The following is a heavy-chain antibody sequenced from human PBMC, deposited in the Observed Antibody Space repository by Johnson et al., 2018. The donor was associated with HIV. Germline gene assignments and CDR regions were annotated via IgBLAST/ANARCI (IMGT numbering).Heavy chain of an antibody. J-gene: IGHJ3*02. CDR1: GFTFSSYA. D-gene: IGHD3-10*01. CDR2: ISSNGIGT. CDR3: ARSRGPMRKDAFDI. V-gene: IGHV3-64*01. Sequence: VQLVESGGGLVQPGGSLRLSCAASGFTFSSYAMHWVRQAPGKGLEYVSAISSNGIGTYYANSVDGRFTISRDNDKNTLYLEMGSLRVEDMAVYYCARSRGPMRKDAFDIWGQGTKVIVSS.